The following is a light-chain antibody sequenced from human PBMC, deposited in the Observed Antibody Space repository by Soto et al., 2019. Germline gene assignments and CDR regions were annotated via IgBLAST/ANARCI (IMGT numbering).Light chain of an antibody. Sequence: EIVMTQSPATLSVSPGERVTLSCRASQSVSSNLAWYQQKPGQTPRLLIYGASTRATGIPARFSGSGSETEFTLTISSLQSEDFAVYYCQQYNNWPPLTLGGGTKVEIK. CDR3: QQYNNWPPLT. J-gene: IGKJ4*01. CDR2: GAS. V-gene: IGKV3-15*01. CDR1: QSVSSN.